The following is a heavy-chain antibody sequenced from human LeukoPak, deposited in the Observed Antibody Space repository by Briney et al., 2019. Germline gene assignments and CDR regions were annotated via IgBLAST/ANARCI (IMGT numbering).Heavy chain of an antibody. Sequence: ASVKVSCKVSGYTLTELSMHWVRQAPGKGLEWMGGFDPEDGETIYAQKFQGRVTMTEDTSTDTAYMELSSLRSEDTAVYYCATMNGNYARRSYSWFDPWGQGTLVAVSS. CDR3: ATMNGNYARRSYSWFDP. CDR2: FDPEDGET. CDR1: GYTLTELS. D-gene: IGHD1-7*01. J-gene: IGHJ5*02. V-gene: IGHV1-24*01.